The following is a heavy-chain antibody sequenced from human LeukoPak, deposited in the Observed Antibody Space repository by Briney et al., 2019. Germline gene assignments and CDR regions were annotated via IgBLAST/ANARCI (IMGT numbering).Heavy chain of an antibody. D-gene: IGHD7-27*01. CDR2: IKQDGSEK. CDR1: GFTFSSYW. Sequence: GGSLRLSCAASGFTFSSYWMSWVRQAPGKGLEGVANIKQDGSEKYYVDSVKGRFTISRDNAKNSLYLQMHSLRAEDTAVYYCARDGDAFWFAPCGQGTLVTVSS. V-gene: IGHV3-7*01. CDR3: ARDGDAFWFAP. J-gene: IGHJ5*02.